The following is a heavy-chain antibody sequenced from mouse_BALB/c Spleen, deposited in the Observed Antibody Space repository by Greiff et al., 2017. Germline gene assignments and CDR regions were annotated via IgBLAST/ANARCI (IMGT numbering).Heavy chain of an antibody. CDR2: ISSGGSYT. CDR1: GFTFSSYA. Sequence: EVQGVESGGGLVKPGGSLKLSCAASGFTFSSYAMSWVRQTPEKRLEWVATISSGGSYTYYPDSVKGRFTISRDNAKNTLYLQMSSLRSEDTAMYYCATDDGYFDYYAMDYWGQGTSVTVSS. CDR3: ATDDGYFDYYAMDY. D-gene: IGHD2-3*01. J-gene: IGHJ4*01. V-gene: IGHV5-9-3*01.